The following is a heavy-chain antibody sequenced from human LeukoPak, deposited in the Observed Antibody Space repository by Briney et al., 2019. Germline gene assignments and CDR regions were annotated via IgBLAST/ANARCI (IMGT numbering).Heavy chain of an antibody. CDR2: ISSSSSYI. D-gene: IGHD2-15*01. V-gene: IGHV3-21*01. CDR1: GFTFSSYS. Sequence: GGSLRLSCAASGFTFSSYSMNWVRQAPGKGLEWVSSISSSSSYIYYADSVKGRFTTSRDNAKNSLYLQMNSLRAEDTAVYYCASCSGGSCYFAPLDYWGQGTLVTVSS. CDR3: ASCSGGSCYFAPLDY. J-gene: IGHJ4*02.